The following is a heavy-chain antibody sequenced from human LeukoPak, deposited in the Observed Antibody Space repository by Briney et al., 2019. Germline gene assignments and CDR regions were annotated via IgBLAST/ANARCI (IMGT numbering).Heavy chain of an antibody. CDR2: INAGNGNT. D-gene: IGHD6-13*01. J-gene: IGHJ4*02. CDR1: GYTFTSYA. CDR3: ARGAAADLFDY. V-gene: IGHV1-3*03. Sequence: ASVKVSCKASGYTFTSYAMHWVCQAPGQRLEWMGWINAGNGNTKYSQKFQGRVTITRDTSASTAYMELSSLRSEDMAVYYCARGAAADLFDYWGQGTLVTVSS.